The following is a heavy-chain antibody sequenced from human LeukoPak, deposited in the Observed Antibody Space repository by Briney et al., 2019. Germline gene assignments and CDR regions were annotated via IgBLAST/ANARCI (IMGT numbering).Heavy chain of an antibody. Sequence: ASVKVSCKASGYTFTSYHMHWVRQAPGQGLEWMGIINPSGGTTNYAQKFRGRVTMTRDMSTSTVYMELSSLRSEDTAVYYCAREDRYGDYRVGYYYYYMDVWGKGTTVTVSS. CDR3: AREDRYGDYRVGYYYYYMDV. CDR2: INPSGGTT. J-gene: IGHJ6*03. V-gene: IGHV1-46*01. CDR1: GYTFTSYH. D-gene: IGHD4-17*01.